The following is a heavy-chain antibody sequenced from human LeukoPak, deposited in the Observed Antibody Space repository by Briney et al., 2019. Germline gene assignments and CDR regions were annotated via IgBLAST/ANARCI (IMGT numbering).Heavy chain of an antibody. J-gene: IGHJ4*02. CDR1: GGSISSYY. CDR2: IYYSGST. D-gene: IGHD3-10*01. V-gene: IGHV4-59*01. Sequence: PSETLSLTCTVSGGSISSYYRSWVRQPPGQGLEWIGSIYYSGSTNYNPSLKSRVNISVDTAKTHYYLKLSSETAAYTAEYYCARAGMGIWFFDYWGQGTLVTVCS. CDR3: ARAGMGIWFFDY.